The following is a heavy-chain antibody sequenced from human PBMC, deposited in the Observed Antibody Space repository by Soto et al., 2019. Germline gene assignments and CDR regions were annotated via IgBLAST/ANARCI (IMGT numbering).Heavy chain of an antibody. CDR1: GYTFTAYS. CDR3: AMSRRGDQFDD. CDR2: INPNSGDT. J-gene: IGHJ4*02. Sequence: QVQLVQSGTEVKKPGASVKVSCKASGYTFTAYSMHWVRQAPGQGLEWMGWINPNSGDTDYARNFQGRVTMTRHTSISTAYMELSSLRSDDTAVYFCAMSRRGDQFDDWGQGTLVTVSS. D-gene: IGHD3-16*01. V-gene: IGHV1-2*02.